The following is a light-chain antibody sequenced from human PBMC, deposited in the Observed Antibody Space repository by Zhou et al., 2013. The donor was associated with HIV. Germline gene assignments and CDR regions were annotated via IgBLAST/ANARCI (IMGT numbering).Light chain of an antibody. CDR2: GAS. V-gene: IGKV3-15*01. Sequence: EIVMTQSPATLSVSPGERATLSCRASLSVSSNLAWYQQKPGQAPRLLIYGASTRATGIPARFSGSGSGTEFTLTISRLEPEDFAVYYCQQYGNSPLTFGQGTRLEIK. J-gene: IGKJ5*01. CDR3: QQYGNSPLT. CDR1: LSVSSN.